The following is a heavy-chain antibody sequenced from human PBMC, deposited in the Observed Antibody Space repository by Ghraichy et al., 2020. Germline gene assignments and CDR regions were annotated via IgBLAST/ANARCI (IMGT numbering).Heavy chain of an antibody. CDR3: ARGEGYCSSTSCRYYYYYMDV. CDR1: GGSFSGYY. Sequence: SETLSRTCAVYGGSFSGYYWGWIRQPPGKGLEWIGEINHSGSTNYNPSLKSRVTISVDTSKNQFSLKLSSVTAADTAVYYCARGEGYCSSTSCRYYYYYMDVWGKGTTVTVSS. J-gene: IGHJ6*03. CDR2: INHSGST. D-gene: IGHD2-2*01. V-gene: IGHV4-34*01.